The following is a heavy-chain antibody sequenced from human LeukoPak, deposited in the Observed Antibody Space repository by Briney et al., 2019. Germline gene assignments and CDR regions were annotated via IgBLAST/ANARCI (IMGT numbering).Heavy chain of an antibody. CDR3: AKEGSSSSWYYYGLDV. V-gene: IGHV3-74*01. CDR1: GFTFSNHW. J-gene: IGHJ6*02. D-gene: IGHD6-6*01. CDR2: IDAGGSST. Sequence: GGSLRLSCAASGFTFSNHWMHWVRQVPGKGLVWVSRIDAGGSSTSYADSVKGRFSISRDNSKNTLYLQMNSLRVEDTAVYYCAKEGSSSSWYYYGLDVWGQGTTVTVSS.